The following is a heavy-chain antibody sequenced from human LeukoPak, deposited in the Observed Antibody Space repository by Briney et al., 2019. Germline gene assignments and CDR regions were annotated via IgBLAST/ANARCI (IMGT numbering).Heavy chain of an antibody. CDR3: AKGLKQSITMIVVVIPCFDY. J-gene: IGHJ4*02. D-gene: IGHD3-22*01. CDR1: GFSFSSYG. Sequence: GRSLRLSCTASGFSFSSYGMRWVRQAPGKGLEWVAVIWYDGSNEYYADSVKGRFTISRDNSKNTLYLQMNSLRGEDTAVYYCAKGLKQSITMIVVVIPCFDYWGQGTLVTVSS. V-gene: IGHV3-33*06. CDR2: IWYDGSNE.